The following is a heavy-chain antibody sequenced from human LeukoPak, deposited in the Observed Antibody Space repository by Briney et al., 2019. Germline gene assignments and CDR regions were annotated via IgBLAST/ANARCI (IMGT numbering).Heavy chain of an antibody. V-gene: IGHV3-7*01. CDR3: AKDIERFLEWLCYGMDV. CDR2: IKEDGSEK. CDR1: GFTFSRYW. J-gene: IGHJ6*02. Sequence: GGSLRLSCAASGFTFSRYWMSWVRQAPGKGLERVANIKEDGSEKYYVDSVKGRFTISRDNAENPLYLQMNSLRAEDTAVYYCAKDIERFLEWLCYGMDVWGQGTTVTVSS. D-gene: IGHD3-3*01.